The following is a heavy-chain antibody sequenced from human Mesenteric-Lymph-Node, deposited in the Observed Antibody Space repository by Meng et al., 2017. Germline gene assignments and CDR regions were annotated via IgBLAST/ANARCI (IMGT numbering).Heavy chain of an antibody. D-gene: IGHD3-10*01. CDR1: GYTFTSYA. Sequence: VRLVQSGCGFKKPGASVKVSCMASGYTFTSYAMNWVRQAPGQGLEWMGWINTNTGNPTYAQGFTGRFVFSLDTSVSTAYLQISSLKAEDTAVYYCARDPPIKGSGSYSDYWGQGTLVTVSS. V-gene: IGHV7-4-1*02. CDR3: ARDPPIKGSGSYSDY. CDR2: INTNTGNP. J-gene: IGHJ4*02.